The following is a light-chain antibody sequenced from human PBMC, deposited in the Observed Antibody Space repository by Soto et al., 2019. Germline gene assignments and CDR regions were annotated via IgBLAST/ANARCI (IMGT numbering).Light chain of an antibody. Sequence: QSALTQPPSASGSPGQSVAISCTGTSSDVGGYNYVSWYQQHPGKAPKLVIYDVSTRPSGVPDRFSGSKSGTTASLTVSGLQAEDEADYYCSSYTVSVAPYVFGTGTKLTVL. CDR3: SSYTVSVAPYV. V-gene: IGLV2-8*01. J-gene: IGLJ1*01. CDR2: DVS. CDR1: SSDVGGYNY.